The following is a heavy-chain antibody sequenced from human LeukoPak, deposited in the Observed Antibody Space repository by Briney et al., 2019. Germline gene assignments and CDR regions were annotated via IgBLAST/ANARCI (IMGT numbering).Heavy chain of an antibody. J-gene: IGHJ4*02. CDR3: AKRVPYSSSSVYFDS. Sequence: PGGSLRLSCLASGFTFSSYGMSWVRQAPGKGLEWVSAVSDTGRDTYYADSVKGRFTISKDNSKNTLFFQMNSLRAEDTAVYYCAKRVPYSSSSVYFDSWGQGTLVTVSS. V-gene: IGHV3-23*01. CDR1: GFTFSSYG. D-gene: IGHD6-6*01. CDR2: VSDTGRDT.